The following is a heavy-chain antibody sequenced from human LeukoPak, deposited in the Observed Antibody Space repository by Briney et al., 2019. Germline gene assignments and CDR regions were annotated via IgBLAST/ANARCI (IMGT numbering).Heavy chain of an antibody. D-gene: IGHD2-2*01. CDR3: ARDIVVVPAAEGSYYMDV. Sequence: SETLSLTCTVSGYSISSGYYWSWIRQPPGKGLEWIGEINHSGSTNYNPSLKSRVTISVDTSKNQFSLKLSSVTAADTAVYYCARDIVVVPAAEGSYYMDVWGKGTTVTISS. CDR1: GYSISSGYY. J-gene: IGHJ6*03. V-gene: IGHV4-38-2*02. CDR2: INHSGST.